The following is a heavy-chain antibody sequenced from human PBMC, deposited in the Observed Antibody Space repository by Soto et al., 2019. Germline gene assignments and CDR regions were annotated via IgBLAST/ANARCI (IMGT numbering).Heavy chain of an antibody. Sequence: VQLVESGGGLVQPGGSLRLSCAASGFTFSTYWMHWVRQAPGTGLVWVSRIKGDESQINYADSVEGRFTLSRENAKNTLDLQINSLSAEYTAVYYWARWALRAYYLDYWGQGALVTVSS. CDR3: ARWALRAYYLDY. D-gene: IGHD3-10*01. CDR1: GFTFSTYW. J-gene: IGHJ4*02. V-gene: IGHV3-74*01. CDR2: IKGDESQI.